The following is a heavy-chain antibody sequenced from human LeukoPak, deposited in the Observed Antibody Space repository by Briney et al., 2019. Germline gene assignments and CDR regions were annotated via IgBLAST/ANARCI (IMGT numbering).Heavy chain of an antibody. CDR3: ARVSTVMMGGWFDP. D-gene: IGHD4-17*01. CDR1: GYTFSGYY. Sequence: GASVKVSCKASGYTFSGYYVHWVRQAPGQGLEWMGWINPNSGGTNYAQKLQGRVTMTTDTSTSTAYMELRSLRSDDTAVYYCARVSTVMMGGWFDPWGQGTLVTVSS. J-gene: IGHJ5*02. CDR2: INPNSGGT. V-gene: IGHV1-2*02.